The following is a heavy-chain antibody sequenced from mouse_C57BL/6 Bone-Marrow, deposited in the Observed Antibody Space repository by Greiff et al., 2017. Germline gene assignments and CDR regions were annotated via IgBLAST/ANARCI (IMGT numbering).Heavy chain of an antibody. V-gene: IGHV2-2*01. CDR1: GFSLTSYG. Sequence: QVQLKESGPGLVQPSQSLSITCTASGFSLTSYGVHWVRQSPGKGLEWLGVIWSGGNTDYNAAFISRLSISKDNSKSQVFFKMNSLQADDTAIYYCASSTPGYWGQGTTLTVSS. J-gene: IGHJ2*01. CDR2: IWSGGNT. CDR3: ASSTPGY. D-gene: IGHD2-1*01.